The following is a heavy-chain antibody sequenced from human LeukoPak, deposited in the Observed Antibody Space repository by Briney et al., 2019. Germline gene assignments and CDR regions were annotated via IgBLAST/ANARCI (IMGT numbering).Heavy chain of an antibody. V-gene: IGHV3-74*01. CDR3: ARKGRGYSYAFEY. CDR1: GFTFSNYW. D-gene: IGHD5-18*01. CDR2: INSDGSST. Sequence: PGGSLRLSCAASGFTFSNYWLHWVRQAPGKGLVWVSRINSDGSSTTYANSVKGRFTISRDNGQNTLYLQMNSLRAEDTAVYYCARKGRGYSYAFEYWGQGTLVTVSS. J-gene: IGHJ4*02.